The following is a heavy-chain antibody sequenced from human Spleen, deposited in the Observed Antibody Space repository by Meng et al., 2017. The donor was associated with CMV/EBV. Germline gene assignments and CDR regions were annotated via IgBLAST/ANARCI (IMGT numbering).Heavy chain of an antibody. CDR3: ARDRPVTLIGDYFDY. J-gene: IGHJ4*02. Sequence: GSLRLSCAVFGASFNSYHWHWIRQSPGKGLEWIGSIFHTGSTYYNPSLESRVTISVATSRNQISLNLNSVTAADTAKYYCARDRPVTLIGDYFDYWGQGKLVTVSS. V-gene: IGHV4-34*12. D-gene: IGHD3-22*01. CDR2: IFHTGST. CDR1: GASFNSYH.